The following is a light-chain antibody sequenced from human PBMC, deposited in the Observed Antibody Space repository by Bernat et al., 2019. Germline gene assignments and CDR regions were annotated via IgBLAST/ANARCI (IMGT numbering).Light chain of an antibody. J-gene: IGLJ1*01. CDR3: CSYAGSRGIV. CDR2: EVS. V-gene: IGLV2-23*02. Sequence: QPALTQPASVSGSPGQSITISCTGTSSDVGSYNLVSWYQQHPGKAPKLMIYEVSKRPSGVSNRFSGSKSGNTASLTIAGLQAEDEADYYCCSYAGSRGIVFGTGTKVTVL. CDR1: SSDVGSYNL.